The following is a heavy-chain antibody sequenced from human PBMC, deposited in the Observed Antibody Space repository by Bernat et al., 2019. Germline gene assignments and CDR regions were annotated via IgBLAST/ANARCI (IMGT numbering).Heavy chain of an antibody. J-gene: IGHJ4*02. CDR3: AKDRPRVSGYDTEYYFDY. CDR2: ISGSGGST. Sequence: EVQLVELGGGLVQPGGSLRLSCAASGFTFNSYAMNWVRQAPGKGLEWVSTISGSGGSTYSADSVNGRFTISRDISKNTLYLQMNSLRAEDTAVYYCAKDRPRVSGYDTEYYFDYWGQGTLVTVSS. V-gene: IGHV3-23*04. D-gene: IGHD5-12*01. CDR1: GFTFNSYA.